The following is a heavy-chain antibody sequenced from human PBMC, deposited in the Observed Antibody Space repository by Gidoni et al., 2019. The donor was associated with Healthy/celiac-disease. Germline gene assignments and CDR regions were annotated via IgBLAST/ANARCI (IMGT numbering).Heavy chain of an antibody. D-gene: IGHD6-19*01. CDR3: AKAPGYSSCWYSFDY. CDR2: ISYDGSNK. J-gene: IGHJ4*02. Sequence: VRQAPGKGLEWVAVISYDGSNKYYADSVKGRFTISRDNSKNTLYLQMNSLRAEDTAVYYCAKAPGYSSCWYSFDYWGQGTLVTVSS. V-gene: IGHV3-30*18.